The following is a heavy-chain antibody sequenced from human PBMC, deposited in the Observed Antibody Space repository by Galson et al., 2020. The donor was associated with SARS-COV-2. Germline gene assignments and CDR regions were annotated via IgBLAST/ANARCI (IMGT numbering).Heavy chain of an antibody. CDR1: GASISRVDYD. D-gene: IGHD2-15*01. J-gene: IGHJ3*02. CDR3: ASYHRDKVVFDT. V-gene: IGHV4-39*07. Sequence: ASETLSLTCTVSGASISRVDYDWGWVRQPPGKGLEWITKIYYSGSTDYNPSLKSRVTTSVDMSKNQFSLQLRSVTAADTAVYFCASYHRDKVVFDTWGQGTMVIVSS. CDR2: IYYSGST.